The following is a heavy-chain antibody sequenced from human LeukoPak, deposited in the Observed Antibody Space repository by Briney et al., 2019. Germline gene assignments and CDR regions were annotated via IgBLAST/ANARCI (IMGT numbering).Heavy chain of an antibody. CDR2: IYTSGIT. D-gene: IGHD1-1*01. CDR1: GGSISTYY. V-gene: IGHV4-4*09. J-gene: IGHJ4*03. Sequence: SETLSLTCTVSGGSISTYYWIWIRQPPGKGLEGIGYIYTSGITNYNPSLNSRVTISVATSKNHCSLWLLCAPAADTAVYYCASHISPYTWYYYCGHETLVTVSS. CDR3: ASHISPYTWYYY.